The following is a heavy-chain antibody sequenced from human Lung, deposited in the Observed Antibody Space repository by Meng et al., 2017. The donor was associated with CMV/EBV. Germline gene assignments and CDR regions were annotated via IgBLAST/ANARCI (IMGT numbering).Heavy chain of an antibody. CDR2: IYFTGNT. CDR3: VSRIAATGYGWFDP. Sequence: SGDSMSRSDHYWGWIRQHPGKGLEWIGYIYFTGNTYYNPSLKSRVSMSIDTSENHFSLRLSSVTAADTAVYYCVSRIAATGYGWFDPWGQGILVTVSS. CDR1: GDSMSRSDHY. D-gene: IGHD6-25*01. V-gene: IGHV4-31*02. J-gene: IGHJ5*02.